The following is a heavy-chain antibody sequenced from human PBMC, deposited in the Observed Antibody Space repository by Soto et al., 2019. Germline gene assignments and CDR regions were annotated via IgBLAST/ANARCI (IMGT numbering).Heavy chain of an antibody. CDR1: GYTFTSYD. CDR2: MNPNSGNT. CDR3: AREKPSYGMDV. Sequence: QGQLVQSGAEVKKPGASVKVSCKASGYTFTSYDINWSRQATGQGLEWMGWMNPNSGNTCYAQKFQGRFTMTRNTAISTAYMELSSLRAEDTAVYYCAREKPSYGMDVWGQGTTVTVSS. J-gene: IGHJ6*02. V-gene: IGHV1-8*01.